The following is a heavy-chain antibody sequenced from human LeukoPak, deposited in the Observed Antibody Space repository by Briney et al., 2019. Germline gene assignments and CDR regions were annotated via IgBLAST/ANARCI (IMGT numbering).Heavy chain of an antibody. CDR2: SYDGGST. D-gene: IGHD1-14*01. CDR3: ARTPPGPDYRC. V-gene: IGHV4-39*07. CDR1: GGSIRTSIYC. J-gene: IGHJ4*02. Sequence: SGSLSLTCTVSGGSIRTSIYCWGWIRQPQGKGLELIGSSYDGGSTYYTPSLRSRVTMSVDTSKNQFSLKLNSVTAADTAVYYCARTPPGPDYRCWGQGILVTVSS.